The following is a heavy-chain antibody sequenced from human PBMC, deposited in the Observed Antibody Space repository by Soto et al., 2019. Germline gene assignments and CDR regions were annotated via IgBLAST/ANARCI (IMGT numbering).Heavy chain of an antibody. V-gene: IGHV3-7*01. CDR2: INLDGSEK. J-gene: IGHJ4*02. CDR3: SASLVF. CDR1: GFTFSDFW. Sequence: GSLRLSCAASGFTFSDFWMDWVRQAPGKGLEWVANINLDGSEKHYVDSVKGRFTISRDNAKSSVYLQMSRLTAEDSALYYCSASLVFWGQGGQVTVSS.